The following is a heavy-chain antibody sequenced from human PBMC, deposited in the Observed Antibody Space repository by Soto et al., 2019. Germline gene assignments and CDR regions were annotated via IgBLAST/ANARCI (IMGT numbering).Heavy chain of an antibody. CDR2: LYWDDDK. CDR3: AHRVLRTVFGLVTTTAIYFDF. Sequence: QITLNESGPTVVRPTETLTLTCRFSGFSLTTSGVGVGWIRQSPGKAPEWLALLYWDDDKRYSASLKGRLTITKDTSKNQVVLTVSDLDPTDTATYYCAHRVLRTVFGLVTTTAIYFDFWGQGTPVAVSS. D-gene: IGHD3-3*01. CDR1: GFSLTTSGVG. J-gene: IGHJ4*02. V-gene: IGHV2-5*02.